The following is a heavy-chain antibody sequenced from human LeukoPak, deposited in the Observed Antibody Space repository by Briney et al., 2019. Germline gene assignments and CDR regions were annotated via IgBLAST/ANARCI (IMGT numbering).Heavy chain of an antibody. CDR3: ARPRGSSGWYGDGFDI. J-gene: IGHJ3*02. D-gene: IGHD6-19*01. CDR1: GFTLSSYS. V-gene: IGHV3-21*06. Sequence: GGSLRLSCAASGFTLSSYSMNWVRQAPGKGLEWVSSITSSSIYIYYADSVKGRFTVSRDNARNSLYLQMNSLRAEDTAVYYCARPRGSSGWYGDGFDIWGQGTMVTVSP. CDR2: ITSSSIYI.